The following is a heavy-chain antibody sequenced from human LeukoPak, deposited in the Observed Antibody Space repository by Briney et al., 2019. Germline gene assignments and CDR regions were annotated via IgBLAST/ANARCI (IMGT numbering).Heavy chain of an antibody. V-gene: IGHV3-21*01. CDR3: ARVKAGATVENFYYYYMDV. J-gene: IGHJ6*03. D-gene: IGHD1/OR15-1a*01. Sequence: PGGSLRLSCAASGFAFSIYRMNWVRQAPRRGLGCVSSITSLSSYIKYSHSVRGRFTISTDNAKNSLYLHMNSLRAQDTAVYYCARVKAGATVENFYYYYMDVWGKGTTVTVSS. CDR1: GFAFSIYR. CDR2: ITSLSSYI.